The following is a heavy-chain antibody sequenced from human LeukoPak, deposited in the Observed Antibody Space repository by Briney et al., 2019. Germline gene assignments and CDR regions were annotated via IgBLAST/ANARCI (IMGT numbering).Heavy chain of an antibody. D-gene: IGHD3-10*01. CDR1: GYTFTTYG. V-gene: IGHV1-18*01. CDR3: ARVHPSGSYHKY. CDR2: IDTYSGNT. Sequence: ASVKVSCKASGYTFTTYGITWVRQAPGQGLEWMGWIDTYSGNTNYAQKVQGRVTMTTDTSTSTAYMELRSLRSDDRAVYYCARVHPSGSYHKYWGQGTLVTVSS. J-gene: IGHJ4*02.